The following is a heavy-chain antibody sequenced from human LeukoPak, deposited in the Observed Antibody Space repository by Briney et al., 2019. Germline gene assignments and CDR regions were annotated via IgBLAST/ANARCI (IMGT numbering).Heavy chain of an antibody. J-gene: IGHJ6*02. CDR2: ITGSIYFSGST. D-gene: IGHD3-10*01. V-gene: IGHV4-59*01. CDR3: ARDSRDYGSGSYWDV. CDR1: GGSINNYY. Sequence: PSETLSLTCTVSGGSINNYYCNWIRQPPGKGLERIGYITGSIYFSGSTKYDPSLERRVTMSVDTSKNQFSLTLSSVTAADTAVYYCARDSRDYGSGSYWDVWGQGTTVTVSS.